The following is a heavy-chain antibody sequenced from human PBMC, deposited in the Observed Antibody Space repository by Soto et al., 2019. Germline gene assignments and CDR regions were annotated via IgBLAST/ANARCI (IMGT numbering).Heavy chain of an antibody. CDR1: GNSFTRYW. J-gene: IGHJ4*02. CDR3: ARRGDGYNTPEY. CDR2: IYPGDSDT. Sequence: RWESLTIPCTCAGNSFTRYWNGWVRQMPGKGLEWMGIIYPGDSDTRYSPSFQGQVTISADKSISTAYLQWSSLKASDTAMYYCARRGDGYNTPEYWGQGHLVTVSS. D-gene: IGHD5-12*01. V-gene: IGHV5-51*01.